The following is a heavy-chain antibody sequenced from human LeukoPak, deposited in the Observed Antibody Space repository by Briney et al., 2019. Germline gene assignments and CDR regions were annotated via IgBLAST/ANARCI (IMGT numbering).Heavy chain of an antibody. Sequence: PGGSLRLSCAASGFTFSDYYMSWIRQAPGKGLEWVSYISSSSTTIYYADSVKGRFTISRDNAKNSLYLQMNSLRDEDTAIYYCARRYYDSSITPHAFDIWGQGTMVTVSS. CDR3: ARRYYDSSITPHAFDI. CDR2: ISSSSTTI. V-gene: IGHV3-11*04. J-gene: IGHJ3*02. CDR1: GFTFSDYY. D-gene: IGHD3-22*01.